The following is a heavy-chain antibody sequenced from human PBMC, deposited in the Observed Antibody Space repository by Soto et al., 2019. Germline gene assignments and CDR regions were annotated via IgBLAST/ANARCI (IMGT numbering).Heavy chain of an antibody. Sequence: TLSLTCTVSGGSISSGGYYWIWIRHHPGKGLEWIGYIYYSGSTYYNPSLKSRVTISVDTSKNQFSLKLSSVTAADTAMYYCARLYCSSTSCYYGYWGQGTLVTVSS. V-gene: IGHV4-31*02. J-gene: IGHJ4*02. CDR1: GGSISSGGYY. CDR3: ARLYCSSTSCYYGY. D-gene: IGHD2-2*01. CDR2: IYYSGST.